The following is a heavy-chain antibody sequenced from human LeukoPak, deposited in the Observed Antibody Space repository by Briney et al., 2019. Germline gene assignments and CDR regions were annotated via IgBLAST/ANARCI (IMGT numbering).Heavy chain of an antibody. Sequence: GASVKVSCKASGYTFTSYDIGWVRQAPGQGLEWMGWIRAYNDNTNYAQKLQGRVTMPTDTSTSTAYMDPRSLRSEDTAVYYCARGATLSSSWYFGAFRYYYYYMDVWGKGTTVTISS. D-gene: IGHD6-13*01. CDR1: GYTFTSYD. J-gene: IGHJ6*03. CDR3: ARGATLSSSWYFGAFRYYYYYMDV. CDR2: IRAYNDNT. V-gene: IGHV1-18*01.